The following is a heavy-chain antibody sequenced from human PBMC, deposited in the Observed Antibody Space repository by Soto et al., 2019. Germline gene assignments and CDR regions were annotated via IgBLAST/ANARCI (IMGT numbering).Heavy chain of an antibody. D-gene: IGHD6-13*01. V-gene: IGHV4-61*01. CDR1: GGSVSSGSYY. J-gene: IGHJ4*02. Sequence: QVQLQESGPGLVKPSETLSLTCTVSGGSVSSGSYYWSWIRQPPGKGLEWIGYIYYSGSTNYNPSLKSRVTISVDTSKNQCALKLSSVTAADTAVYYCARGEQQLVFDYWGQGTLVTVSS. CDR2: IYYSGST. CDR3: ARGEQQLVFDY.